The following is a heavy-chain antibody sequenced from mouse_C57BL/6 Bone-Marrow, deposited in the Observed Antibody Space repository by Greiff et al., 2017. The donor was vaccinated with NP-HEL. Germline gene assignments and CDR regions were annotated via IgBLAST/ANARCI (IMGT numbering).Heavy chain of an antibody. V-gene: IGHV1-82*01. CDR2: IYPGGGDT. J-gene: IGHJ2*01. Sequence: VQLQQSGPELVKPGASVKISCKASGYAFSSSWMNWVKQRPGKGLEWIGRIYPGGGDTNYNGKFKGQATLTADKSSRTTYMQLSSLTSEDSAVYFCARGEGYWGQGTTLTVSS. CDR1: GYAFSSSW. CDR3: ARGEGY.